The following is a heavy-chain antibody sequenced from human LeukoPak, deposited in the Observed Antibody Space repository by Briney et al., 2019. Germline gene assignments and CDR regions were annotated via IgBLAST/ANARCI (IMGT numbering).Heavy chain of an antibody. CDR1: GFTFTDYY. CDR3: ARGYFGELFSNWAGFDY. CDR2: INWNGGST. D-gene: IGHD3-10*01. Sequence: GGSLRLSCAASGFTFTDYYMSWIRQAPGKGLEWVSGINWNGGSTGYADSVKGRFTISRDNAKNSLYLQMNSLRAEDTALYRCARGYFGELFSNWAGFDYWGQGTLVTVSS. V-gene: IGHV3-20*01. J-gene: IGHJ4*02.